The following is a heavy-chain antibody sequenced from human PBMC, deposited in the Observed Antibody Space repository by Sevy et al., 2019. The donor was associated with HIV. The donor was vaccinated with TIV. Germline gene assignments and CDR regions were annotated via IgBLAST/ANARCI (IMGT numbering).Heavy chain of an antibody. Sequence: SQTLSLTCAISGDSVSSNSAAWNWIRQSPSRGLEWLGRTYYMSKWYNDYAVSVKSRITINPDTSKNQFSLQLNSVTPEDTAVYYCDRAGYSSSWYAGSPYYYYYGMDVWGQGTTVTVSS. CDR3: DRAGYSSSWYAGSPYYYYYGMDV. J-gene: IGHJ6*02. CDR1: GDSVSSNSAA. CDR2: TYYMSKWYN. V-gene: IGHV6-1*01. D-gene: IGHD6-13*01.